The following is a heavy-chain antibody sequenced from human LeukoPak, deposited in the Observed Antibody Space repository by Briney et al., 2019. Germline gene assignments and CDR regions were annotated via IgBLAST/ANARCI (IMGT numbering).Heavy chain of an antibody. D-gene: IGHD6-19*01. CDR2: ISYDGSNK. CDR3: AREYQWLVGVDC. J-gene: IGHJ4*02. Sequence: GGSLRLSCAASGFTFSSYAMHWVRQAPGKGLEWVAVISYDGSNKYYADSVKGRFTISRDNSKNTLYLQMNSLRAEDTAVYYCAREYQWLVGVDCWGQGTLVTVSS. V-gene: IGHV3-30*04. CDR1: GFTFSSYA.